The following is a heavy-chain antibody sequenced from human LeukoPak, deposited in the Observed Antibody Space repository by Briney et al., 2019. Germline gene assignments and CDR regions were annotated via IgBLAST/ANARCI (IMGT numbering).Heavy chain of an antibody. D-gene: IGHD3-22*01. CDR1: GGTFSSYA. Sequence: SVKVSCKASGGTFSSYAISWVRQAPGQGLEWMGRIIPIFGTANYAQKFQGRVTITTVESTSTSYMELSSLRSEDTAVYYCARDGVGYYDSSGYYLFDYWGQGTLVTVSS. CDR2: IIPIFGTA. CDR3: ARDGVGYYDSSGYYLFDY. V-gene: IGHV1-69*05. J-gene: IGHJ4*02.